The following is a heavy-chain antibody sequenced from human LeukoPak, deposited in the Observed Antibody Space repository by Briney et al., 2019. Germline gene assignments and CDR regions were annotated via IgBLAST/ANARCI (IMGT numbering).Heavy chain of an antibody. V-gene: IGHV3-7*03. CDR1: GFTFSSYW. D-gene: IGHD2-2*01. CDR3: KEGPIVVAH. Sequence: GGSLRLSCAASGFTFSSYWMSWVRQAPGKGLEWVANIKQDGSEKYYVDSVKGRFTISRDNSKNTLYLQMNSLRAEDTAVYYCKEGPIVVAHWGQGTLVTVSS. J-gene: IGHJ4*02. CDR2: IKQDGSEK.